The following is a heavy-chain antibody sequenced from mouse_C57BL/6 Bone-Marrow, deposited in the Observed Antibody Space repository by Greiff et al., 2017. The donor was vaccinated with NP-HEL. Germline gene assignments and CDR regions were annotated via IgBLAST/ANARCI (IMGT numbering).Heavy chain of an antibody. V-gene: IGHV5-4*01. D-gene: IGHD1-1*01. J-gene: IGHJ2*01. CDR1: GFTFSSYA. Sequence: EVQLMEPGGGLVKPGASLKLSCAASGFTFSSYAMSWVRQTPEQRLEWVATISHGGSYTHYPDNVKGRFTISRDNANNNPYLQMSQLKAEDAAMYYNAWVVGYYGRHFDYWGQGATLTGSS. CDR3: AWVVGYYGRHFDY. CDR2: ISHGGSYT.